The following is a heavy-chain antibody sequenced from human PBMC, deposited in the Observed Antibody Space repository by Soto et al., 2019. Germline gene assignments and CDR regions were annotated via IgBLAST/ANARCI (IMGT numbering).Heavy chain of an antibody. J-gene: IGHJ4*02. V-gene: IGHV1-18*01. D-gene: IGHD3-3*01. CDR3: ARDSLKYYDFWSGYYNPFDY. CDR1: GYTFTSYG. CDR2: ISAYNGNT. Sequence: ASVNVSCKASGYTFTSYGISWVRQAPGQGLEWMGWISAYNGNTNYAQKLQGRVTMTTDTSTSTAYMELRSLRSDDTAVYYCARDSLKYYDFWSGYYNPFDYWGQGTLVTVSS.